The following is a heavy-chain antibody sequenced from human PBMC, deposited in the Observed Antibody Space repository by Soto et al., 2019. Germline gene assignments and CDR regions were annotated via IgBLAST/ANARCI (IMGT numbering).Heavy chain of an antibody. CDR2: VTGSGDRT. V-gene: IGHV3-23*01. Sequence: EMQVLESGGGLVQPGGSLRLSCAASGFTFSTYAMSWVRQAPGKGLEWVSTVTGSGDRTYYADSVKGRFTISRDNSKNTLYLQMNSLRAEDTAVYYCAREAGIAYCGQGTLVTVSS. CDR3: AREAGIAY. CDR1: GFTFSTYA. J-gene: IGHJ4*02.